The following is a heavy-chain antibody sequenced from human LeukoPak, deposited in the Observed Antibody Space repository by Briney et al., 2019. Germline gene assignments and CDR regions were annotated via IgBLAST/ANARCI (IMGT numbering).Heavy chain of an antibody. CDR2: INPNSGGT. D-gene: IGHD1-26*01. V-gene: IGHV1-2*02. CDR3: ARDLEWELPAFDY. Sequence: ASVKVSCKTFGYSFANYGISWVRQASGQGLEWMGWINPNSGGTNYAQKFQGRVTMTRDTSISTAYMELSRLRSDDTAVYYCARDLEWELPAFDYWGQGTLVTDSS. J-gene: IGHJ4*02. CDR1: GYSFANYG.